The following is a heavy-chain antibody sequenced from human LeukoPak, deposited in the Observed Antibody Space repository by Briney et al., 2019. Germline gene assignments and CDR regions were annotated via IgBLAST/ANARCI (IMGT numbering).Heavy chain of an antibody. CDR2: IYYSGST. CDR1: GGSISSSYY. D-gene: IGHD3-10*01. J-gene: IGHJ4*02. V-gene: IGHV4-39*01. Sequence: PSETLSLTCTVSGGSISSSYYWGWIRQPPGKGLEWIGSIYYSGSTYYNPSLKSRVTISVDTSKNKFSLKLSSVTAADTAVYYCASFYGSGSHPRFDYWGQGTLVTVSS. CDR3: ASFYGSGSHPRFDY.